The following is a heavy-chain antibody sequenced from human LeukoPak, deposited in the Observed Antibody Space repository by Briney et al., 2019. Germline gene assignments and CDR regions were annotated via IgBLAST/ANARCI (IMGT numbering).Heavy chain of an antibody. J-gene: IGHJ3*01. V-gene: IGHV1-2*02. D-gene: IGHD3-16*01. CDR2: INPNGGAR. Sequence: ASVKVSCKTSGYTFIKYYMHWVRQAPGQGLEWMGWINPNGGARNYAQKFRGRVTVTRDTSITTVYMDLTGLKSDDTAVYFCARGSGGNAFDFWGQGTMVTVSS. CDR1: GYTFIKYY. CDR3: ARGSGGNAFDF.